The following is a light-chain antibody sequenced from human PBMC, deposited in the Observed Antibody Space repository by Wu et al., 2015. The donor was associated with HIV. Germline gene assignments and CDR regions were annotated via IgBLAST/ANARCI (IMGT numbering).Light chain of an antibody. CDR3: QQYNTWPPLT. CDR2: GAS. Sequence: EIVMTQSPATLSVSPGETVTLSCRASQNIGNKLAWYQQRPGQAPRLLFYGASTGATHTPARFSGSGSGTEFTLTISRLQSEDFAVYYCQQYNTWPPLTFGGGTTVEIK. V-gene: IGKV3-15*01. CDR1: QNIGNK. J-gene: IGKJ4*01.